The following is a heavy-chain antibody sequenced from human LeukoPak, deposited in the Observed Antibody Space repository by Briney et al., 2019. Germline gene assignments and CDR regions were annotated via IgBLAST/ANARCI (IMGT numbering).Heavy chain of an antibody. V-gene: IGHV4-34*01. J-gene: IGHJ4*02. D-gene: IGHD6-19*01. Sequence: SETLSLTCAVYGGSFSGYYWSWIRQPPGKGLEWIGEINHSGSTNYNPSLKSRVTISVDRSKNQFSLKLSSVTAADTAVYYCARAQAVAGPRKLVYFDYWGQGTLVTVSS. CDR3: ARAQAVAGPRKLVYFDY. CDR1: GGSFSGYY. CDR2: INHSGST.